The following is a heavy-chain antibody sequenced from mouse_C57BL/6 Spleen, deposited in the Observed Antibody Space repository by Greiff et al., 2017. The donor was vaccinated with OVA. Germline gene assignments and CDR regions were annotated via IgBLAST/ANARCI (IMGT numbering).Heavy chain of an antibody. CDR1: GYSITSGYY. D-gene: IGHD2-5*01. V-gene: IGHV3-6*01. CDR2: ISYDGSN. J-gene: IGHJ3*01. Sequence: VQLKESGPGLVKPSQSLSLTCSVTGYSITSGYYWNWIRQFPGNKLEWMGYISYDGSNNYNPSLKNRISITRDTSKNQFFLKLNSVTTEDTATYYWARDNSNYGFAYWGQGTLVTVSA. CDR3: ARDNSNYGFAY.